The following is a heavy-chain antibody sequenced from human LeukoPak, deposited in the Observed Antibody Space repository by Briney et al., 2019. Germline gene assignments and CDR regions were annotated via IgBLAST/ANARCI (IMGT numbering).Heavy chain of an antibody. D-gene: IGHD6-6*01. V-gene: IGHV1-69*04. CDR1: GGTFSSYA. Sequence: SVKVSCKASGGTFSSYAISWVRQAPGQGLEWMGRIIPILGIANYAQKFQGRVTITADKSTSTAYMELSSLRSEDTAVYYCARYSSSTSPSDWFDPWGQGTLVTVSS. CDR3: ARYSSSTSPSDWFDP. J-gene: IGHJ5*02. CDR2: IIPILGIA.